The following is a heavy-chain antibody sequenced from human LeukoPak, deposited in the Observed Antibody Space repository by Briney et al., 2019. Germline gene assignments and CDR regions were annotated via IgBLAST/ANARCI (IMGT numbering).Heavy chain of an antibody. CDR1: GFTFSSYD. CDR3: ARGEEYCSGGRCYSVDY. Sequence: GGSLRLSCAASGFTFSSYDMPWVRQAPGKGLEWVAVIWYDGINKYYADSVKGRFTISRDNSKNTLYLQMNSLRDEDTALYHCARGEEYCSGGRCYSVDYWGQGTLVTVSS. CDR2: IWYDGINK. J-gene: IGHJ4*02. V-gene: IGHV3-33*01. D-gene: IGHD2-15*01.